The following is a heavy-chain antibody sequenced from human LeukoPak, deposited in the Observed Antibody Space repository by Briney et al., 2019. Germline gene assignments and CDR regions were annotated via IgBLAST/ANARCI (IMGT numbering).Heavy chain of an antibody. J-gene: IGHJ4*02. CDR1: GFTFSSYS. V-gene: IGHV3-21*01. CDR3: ARDSGYDFWSGYYSY. Sequence: PGGSLRLSCAASGFTFSSYSMNWVRQAPGKGLEWVSSISSSSSYIYYADSVKGRFTISRDNAKNSLYLQMNSLRAEDTAVYYCARDSGYDFWSGYYSYWGQGTLVTVSS. D-gene: IGHD3-3*01. CDR2: ISSSSSYI.